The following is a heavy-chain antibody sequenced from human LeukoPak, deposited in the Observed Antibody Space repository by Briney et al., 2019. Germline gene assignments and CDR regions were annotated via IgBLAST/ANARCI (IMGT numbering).Heavy chain of an antibody. V-gene: IGHV1-69*02. CDR1: GYTFTGYY. Sequence: SVKVSCKASGYTFTGYYMHWVRQAPGQGLEWMGRIIPILGIANYAQKFQGRVTITADKSTSTAYMELSSLRSEDTAVYYCARSPYYYDSSGYRYYWYFDLWGRGTLVTVSS. CDR2: IIPILGIA. J-gene: IGHJ2*01. D-gene: IGHD3-22*01. CDR3: ARSPYYYDSSGYRYYWYFDL.